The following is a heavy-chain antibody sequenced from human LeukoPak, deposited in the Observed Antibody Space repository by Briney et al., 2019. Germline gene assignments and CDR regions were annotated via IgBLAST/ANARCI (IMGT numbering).Heavy chain of an antibody. D-gene: IGHD5-12*01. V-gene: IGHV4-39*07. Sequence: PSETLSLTCTVSGGSISSSSYYWGWIRQPPGKGLEWIGSIYYSGSTYYNPSLKSRVTISVDTSKNQFSLKLSSVTAADTAVYYCARGGYDPASGFFDYWGQGTLVTVSS. CDR1: GGSISSSSYY. J-gene: IGHJ4*02. CDR2: IYYSGST. CDR3: ARGGYDPASGFFDY.